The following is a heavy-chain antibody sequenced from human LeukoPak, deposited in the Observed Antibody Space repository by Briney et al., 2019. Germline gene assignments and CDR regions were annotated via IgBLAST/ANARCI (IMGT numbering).Heavy chain of an antibody. J-gene: IGHJ4*02. CDR1: GGTFSSYA. V-gene: IGHV1-18*01. CDR3: AREVGSSWYFDY. D-gene: IGHD6-13*01. CDR2: ISAYNGNT. Sequence: ASVKVSCKASGGTFSSYAISWVRQAPGQGLEWMGWISAYNGNTNYAQKLQGRVTMTTDTSTSTAYMELRSLRSDDTAVYYCAREVGSSWYFDYWGQGTLVTVSS.